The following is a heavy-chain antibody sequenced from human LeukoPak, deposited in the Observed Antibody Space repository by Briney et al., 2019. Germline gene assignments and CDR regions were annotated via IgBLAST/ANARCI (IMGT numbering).Heavy chain of an antibody. CDR3: AKDIGGSYGALDY. D-gene: IGHD4/OR15-4a*01. Sequence: PGGSLRLSCAAPGFTLDDYAMRSVRHAPGQGLEWVSGISGNSGSIDYADSVKGRFTISRDNAKNSLYLQMNSLRAEDTALYYCAKDIGGSYGALDYWGQGTLVTVSS. V-gene: IGHV3-9*01. CDR1: GFTLDDYA. CDR2: ISGNSGSI. J-gene: IGHJ4*02.